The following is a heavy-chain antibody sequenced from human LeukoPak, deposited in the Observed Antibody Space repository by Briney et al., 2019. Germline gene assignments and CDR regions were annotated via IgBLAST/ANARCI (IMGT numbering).Heavy chain of an antibody. D-gene: IGHD6-19*01. Sequence: ASVKVSCKASGYTFTSYDINWVRQATGQGLEWMGWMNPNSGNTGYAQKFQGRVTMTRNTSISTAYMELSSLRSEDTAVYYCARGASGQFYYYYYYVDVWGKGTTVTVSS. J-gene: IGHJ6*03. CDR3: ARGASGQFYYYYYYVDV. CDR1: GYTFTSYD. V-gene: IGHV1-8*01. CDR2: MNPNSGNT.